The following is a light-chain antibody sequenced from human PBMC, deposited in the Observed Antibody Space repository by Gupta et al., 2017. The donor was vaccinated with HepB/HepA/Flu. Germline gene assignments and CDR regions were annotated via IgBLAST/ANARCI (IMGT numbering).Light chain of an antibody. CDR3: QTWGTGGAV. CDR2: LNSDGSH. CDR1: SGHSSYA. Sequence: QLVLTQSPSASASLRASVKLTCTLSSGHSSYAIAWHQQQPEKGPRYLMKLNSDGSHSKGDGIPDRFSGSSSGAERYLTISSLQSEEEADYYCQTWGTGGAVFGGGTQLTV. V-gene: IGLV4-69*01. J-gene: IGLJ7*01.